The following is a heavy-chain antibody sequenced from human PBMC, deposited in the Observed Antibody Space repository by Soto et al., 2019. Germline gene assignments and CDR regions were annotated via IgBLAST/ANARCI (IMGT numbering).Heavy chain of an antibody. V-gene: IGHV1-8*01. J-gene: IGHJ5*02. CDR1: GYTFTSYD. D-gene: IGHD3-3*01. CDR3: ARGYEGHYDFWRFDP. Sequence: QVQLVQSGTEVKKPGASVKVSCKASGYTFTSYDINWVRQATGQGLEWMGWMNPNSGNTGYAQKFQGRVNMTRNTSISKAYMEVSSLRSEDAAVYYCARGYEGHYDFWRFDPWGQGTLVTVSS. CDR2: MNPNSGNT.